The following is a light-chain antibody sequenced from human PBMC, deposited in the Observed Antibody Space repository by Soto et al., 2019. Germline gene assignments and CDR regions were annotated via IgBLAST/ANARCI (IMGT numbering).Light chain of an antibody. J-gene: IGKJ4*01. Sequence: ETVLTQSPATLSLSPGQRATFSCRASQSVGSYLAWYQQTPGQAPRLLIYDASNRATGIPARFSGSGSGTDFPLTITSLEPEDFAVYFCQQRTDWPLTFGGGTKLEI. CDR3: QQRTDWPLT. CDR1: QSVGSY. V-gene: IGKV3-11*01. CDR2: DAS.